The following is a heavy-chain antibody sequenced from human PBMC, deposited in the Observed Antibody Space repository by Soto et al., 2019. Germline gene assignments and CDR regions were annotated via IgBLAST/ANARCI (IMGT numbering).Heavy chain of an antibody. V-gene: IGHV3-33*01. D-gene: IGHD2-2*01. J-gene: IGHJ6*02. Sequence: AGSLRLSCAASGFTFSSYGMHWVRQAPGKGLEWVAVIWYDGSNKYYADSVKGRFTISRDNSKNTLYLQMNSLRAEDTAVYYCARDNIVVVPARHYYYGMDVWGQGTTVTVSS. CDR3: ARDNIVVVPARHYYYGMDV. CDR2: IWYDGSNK. CDR1: GFTFSSYG.